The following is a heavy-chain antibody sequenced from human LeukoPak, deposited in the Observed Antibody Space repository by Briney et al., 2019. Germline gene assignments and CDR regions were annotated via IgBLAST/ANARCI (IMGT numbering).Heavy chain of an antibody. Sequence: GGSLRLSCAASGFTFSSFAMTWVRQAPGKGREWVSYITGSDGGTYSTESGKGRFTIDRDNSKNTLYLQMNSLRAEDTAVYYCARGSTSGWPDYFDYWGQGSVVTVSS. V-gene: IGHV3-23*01. CDR3: ARGSTSGWPDYFDY. CDR2: ITGSDGGT. D-gene: IGHD6-19*01. J-gene: IGHJ4*02. CDR1: GFTFSSFA.